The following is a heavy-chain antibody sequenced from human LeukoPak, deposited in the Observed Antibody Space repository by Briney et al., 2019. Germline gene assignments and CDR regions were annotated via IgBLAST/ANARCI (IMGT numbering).Heavy chain of an antibody. Sequence: SETLSLTCAVYGGSFSGYYWSWIRQPPGKGLEWIGEINHSGSTNYNPSLKSRVTISVDTSKNQFSLKLSSVTAADTAVYYCAREDGSSSHFDYWGQGTLVTVSS. CDR3: AREDGSSSHFDY. CDR2: INHSGST. V-gene: IGHV4-34*01. D-gene: IGHD6-6*01. CDR1: GGSFSGYY. J-gene: IGHJ4*02.